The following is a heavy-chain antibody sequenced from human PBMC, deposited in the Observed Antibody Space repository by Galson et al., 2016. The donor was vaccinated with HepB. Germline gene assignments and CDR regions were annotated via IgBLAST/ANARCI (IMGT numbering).Heavy chain of an antibody. D-gene: IGHD3-16*01. CDR2: INHYGDEQ. J-gene: IGHJ5*02. V-gene: IGHV3-7*03. CDR3: ARLWGLAPPPWFDP. CDR1: GFTFSSYF. Sequence: SLRLSCAASGFTFSSYFMSWVRQAPGKGLAWVAYINHYGDEQYYVDSVKGRFTISRDNAKNSLYLQMNSLRAEDTAVYYCARLWGLAPPPWFDPLGQGTLVTVSS.